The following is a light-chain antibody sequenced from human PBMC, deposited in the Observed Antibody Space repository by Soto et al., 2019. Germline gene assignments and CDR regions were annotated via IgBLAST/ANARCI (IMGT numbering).Light chain of an antibody. J-gene: IGKJ3*01. CDR3: QQTYTGVT. Sequence: DIQMTQSPSSLSASVGDRVTITCRASQSISRYLNWYQQKPGKAPKLLIYAASSLQSGVPLRFSGSGSGTDFSLSISRLQPEDFATYYCQQTYTGVTFGPGTKVEIK. CDR1: QSISRY. CDR2: AAS. V-gene: IGKV1-39*01.